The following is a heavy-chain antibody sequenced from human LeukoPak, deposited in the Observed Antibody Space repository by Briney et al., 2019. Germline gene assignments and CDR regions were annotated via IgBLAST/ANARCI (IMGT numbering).Heavy chain of an antibody. CDR2: INHSGST. CDR1: GGSFSGYY. Sequence: TSETLSLTCAVYGGSFSGYYWSWIRQPPGKGLEWIGEINHSGSTNYNPSLKSRVTISVDTSKNQLSLKLSSVTAADTAVYYCARGTSYYYYYGMDVWGKGTTVTVSS. CDR3: ARGTSYYYYYGMDV. V-gene: IGHV4-34*01. J-gene: IGHJ6*04.